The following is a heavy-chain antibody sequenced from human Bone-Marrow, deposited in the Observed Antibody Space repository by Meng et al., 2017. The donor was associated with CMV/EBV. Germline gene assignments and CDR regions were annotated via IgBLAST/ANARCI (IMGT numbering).Heavy chain of an antibody. V-gene: IGHV4-59*01. CDR1: GGSISSYY. D-gene: IGHD2-2*01. CDR2: IYYSGST. CDR3: ARSVPAAIWWLYFDY. J-gene: IGHJ4*02. Sequence: SETLSLTCTVSGGSISSYYWSWIRQPPGKGLEWIGYIYYSGSTNYNPSLKSRVTISVDTSKNQFSLKLSSVTAADTAVYYCARSVPAAIWWLYFDYWGQGTVVTVSS.